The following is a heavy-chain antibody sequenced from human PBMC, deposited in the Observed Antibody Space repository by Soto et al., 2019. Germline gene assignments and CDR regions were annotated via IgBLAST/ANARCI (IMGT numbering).Heavy chain of an antibody. J-gene: IGHJ3*02. CDR3: ATGPFNSSSVVGALRWNAFDI. CDR1: GFTFSSYA. V-gene: IGHV3-23*01. D-gene: IGHD6-6*01. CDR2: ISGSGGST. Sequence: GGSLRLSCAASGFTFSSYAMSWVRQAPGKGLEWVSAISGSGGSTYYADSVKGRFTISRDNSKNTLYLQMNSLRAEDTAVYYCATGPFNSSSVVGALRWNAFDIWGQGTMVTVSS.